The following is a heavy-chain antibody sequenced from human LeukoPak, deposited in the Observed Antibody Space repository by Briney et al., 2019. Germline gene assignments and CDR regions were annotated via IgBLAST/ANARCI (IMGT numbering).Heavy chain of an antibody. Sequence: PGGSLRLSCAASGFTFSSYAMHWVRQAPGKGLEWVAVISYDGSNKYYADSVKGRFTISRDNSKNTLYLQMNSLRAEDTAVYYCARGYYYDSSGYCGIWGQGTMVTVSS. D-gene: IGHD3-22*01. V-gene: IGHV3-30*04. CDR3: ARGYYYDSSGYCGI. J-gene: IGHJ3*02. CDR2: ISYDGSNK. CDR1: GFTFSSYA.